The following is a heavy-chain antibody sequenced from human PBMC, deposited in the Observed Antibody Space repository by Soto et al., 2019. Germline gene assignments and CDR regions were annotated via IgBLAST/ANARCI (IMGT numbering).Heavy chain of an antibody. CDR1: GGTFSSYA. Sequence: SVKVSCKASGGTFSSYAISWVRQAPGQGLEWMGGIIPIFGTANYAQKLQGRVTMTTDTSTSTAYMELRSLRSDDTAVYYCARDGYSTNFAYWGQGTLVTVSS. V-gene: IGHV1-69*05. D-gene: IGHD6-13*01. CDR2: IIPIFGTA. CDR3: ARDGYSTNFAY. J-gene: IGHJ4*02.